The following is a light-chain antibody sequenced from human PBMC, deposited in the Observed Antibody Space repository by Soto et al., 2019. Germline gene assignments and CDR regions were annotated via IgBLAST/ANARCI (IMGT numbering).Light chain of an antibody. V-gene: IGLV2-14*01. CDR1: SRDVGGYTF. CDR3: SSYTSSNTPDV. J-gene: IGLJ1*01. CDR2: EVT. Sequence: QSALTQAASVSGSPGQSITISCTGSSRDVGGYTFVSWYQHHPGKAPKLILYEVTTRPSGVSSRFSGSKSGNTASLTISGLQADDEANYYCSSYTSSNTPDVFGTGTKVTVL.